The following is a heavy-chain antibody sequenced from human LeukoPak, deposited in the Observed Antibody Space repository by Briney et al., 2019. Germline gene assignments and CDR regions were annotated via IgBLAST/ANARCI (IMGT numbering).Heavy chain of an antibody. V-gene: IGHV1-2*02. J-gene: IGHJ4*02. CDR1: GYTFTGYY. D-gene: IGHD1-26*01. CDR3: ARAVGATSQFDY. Sequence: ASVKVSCKASGYTFTGYYMHWVRQAPGQGLEWMGWINPDSGGTRYAQKFQGRVTMTRDTSIRTAYMELSRLRSDDTAVYYCARAVGATSQFDYWGQGTLVTVSS. CDR2: INPDSGGT.